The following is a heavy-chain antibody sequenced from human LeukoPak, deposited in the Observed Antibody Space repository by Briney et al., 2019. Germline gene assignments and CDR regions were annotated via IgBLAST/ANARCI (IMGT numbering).Heavy chain of an antibody. D-gene: IGHD6-13*01. Sequence: ASVKLSCKASAYTFAGYYMQWVRHAPGQGLEWMGWINTNSGHTKYAQKFQGRVTMTRDTSISTAYMELSSLRSEDTAVYYCARAPWAYSSSWYDLTADYYYYMDVWGKGTTVTVSS. V-gene: IGHV1-2*02. CDR2: INTNSGHT. CDR1: AYTFAGYY. J-gene: IGHJ6*03. CDR3: ARAPWAYSSSWYDLTADYYYYMDV.